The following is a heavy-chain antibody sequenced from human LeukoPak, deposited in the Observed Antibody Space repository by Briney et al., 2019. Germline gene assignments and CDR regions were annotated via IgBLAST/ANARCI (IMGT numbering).Heavy chain of an antibody. J-gene: IGHJ4*02. V-gene: IGHV1-8*02. D-gene: IGHD6-19*01. Sequence: ASVKVSCKASGYTFTGYYMHWVRQAPGQGLEWMGWMNPNSGNTGYAQKFQGRVTMTRNTSISTAYMELSSLRSEDTAVYYCARRIRKLAVAGFSPPGYWGQGTLVTVSS. CDR3: ARRIRKLAVAGFSPPGY. CDR1: GYTFTGYY. CDR2: MNPNSGNT.